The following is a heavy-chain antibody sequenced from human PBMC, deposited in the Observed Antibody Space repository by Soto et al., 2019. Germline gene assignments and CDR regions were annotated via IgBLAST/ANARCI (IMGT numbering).Heavy chain of an antibody. J-gene: IGHJ3*02. D-gene: IGHD2-8*01. CDR1: GGSISSSSDY. CDR2: IYYSGST. Sequence: QLQLQESGPGLVKPSETLSLTCTVSGGSISSSSDYWGWIRQPPGKGLEWIGSIYYSGSTYYNPSLKSRVTISVDTSKNQFSLKLSSVTAADTAVYYCARRGYYAISAFDIWGQGTMVTVSS. CDR3: ARRGYYAISAFDI. V-gene: IGHV4-39*01.